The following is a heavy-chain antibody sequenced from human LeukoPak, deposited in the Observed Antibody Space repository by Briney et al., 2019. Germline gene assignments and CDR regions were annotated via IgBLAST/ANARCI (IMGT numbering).Heavy chain of an antibody. CDR2: IYYSGTT. CDR3: ARGIAAAGK. V-gene: IGHV4-59*01. J-gene: IGHJ4*02. CDR1: GGSISYYY. Sequence: PSETLSLTCTVSGGSISYYYWNWIRQPPGKGLEWIGYIYYSGTTNYNPSLKSRVSMSVDTSKNQFSLKLSSVTAADTAVYYCARGIAAAGKWGQGTLVTVSS. D-gene: IGHD6-13*01.